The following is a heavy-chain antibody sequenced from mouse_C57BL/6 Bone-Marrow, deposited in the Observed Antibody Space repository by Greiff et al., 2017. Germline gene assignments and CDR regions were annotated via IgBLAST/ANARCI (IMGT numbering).Heavy chain of an antibody. CDR1: GYTFTSYW. V-gene: IGHV1-64*01. CDR2: IHPNSGST. CDR3: APCRRGAWFAY. D-gene: IGHD3-3*01. Sequence: QVQLQQPGAELVKPGASVTLSCKASGYTFTSYWMHWVKQRPGQGLEWIGMIHPNSGSTNYNEKFKSKATLAVDKSSSTAYMQLSSLTSEDSAVYDCAPCRRGAWFAYWGQGTLVTVSA. J-gene: IGHJ3*01.